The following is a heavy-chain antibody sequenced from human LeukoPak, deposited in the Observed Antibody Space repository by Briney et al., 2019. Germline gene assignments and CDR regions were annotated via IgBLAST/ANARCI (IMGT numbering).Heavy chain of an antibody. Sequence: SVKVSCKASGGTFSSYAISWVRQAPGQGLEWMGGIIPIFGTANYAQKFQGRVTITTDESTSTAYMEPSSLRSEDTAVYYCARESAPRALQYFNWFDPWGQGTLVTVSS. CDR2: IIPIFGTA. D-gene: IGHD4-11*01. J-gene: IGHJ5*02. V-gene: IGHV1-69*05. CDR3: ARESAPRALQYFNWFDP. CDR1: GGTFSSYA.